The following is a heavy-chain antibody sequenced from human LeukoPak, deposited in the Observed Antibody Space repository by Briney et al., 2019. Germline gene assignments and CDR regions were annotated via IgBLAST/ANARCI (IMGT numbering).Heavy chain of an antibody. J-gene: IGHJ4*02. Sequence: GGSLRLSCAASGFTFSSYEMNWVRQAPGKGLEWVSYISSSGSTIYYADSVKGRFTISRDNAKNSLYLQMNSLRAEDTAVYYCARSTPKLPGYYFDYWGQGTLVTDSS. D-gene: IGHD5-24*01. V-gene: IGHV3-48*03. CDR3: ARSTPKLPGYYFDY. CDR2: ISSSGSTI. CDR1: GFTFSSYE.